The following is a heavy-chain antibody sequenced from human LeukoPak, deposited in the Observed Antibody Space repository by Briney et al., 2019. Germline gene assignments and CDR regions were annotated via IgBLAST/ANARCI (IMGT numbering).Heavy chain of an antibody. Sequence: PGGSLSLSCAASGCTVSGSAMHLVRQPSGKGLEWVGRIRSKANSYATAYAASVKGRFTISRDDSKNTAYLQMNSLKTEDTAVYYCVKEGTWFDYWGQGTLVTVSS. V-gene: IGHV3-73*01. J-gene: IGHJ4*02. CDR3: VKEGTWFDY. D-gene: IGHD3/OR15-3a*01. CDR1: GCTVSGSA. CDR2: IRSKANSYAT.